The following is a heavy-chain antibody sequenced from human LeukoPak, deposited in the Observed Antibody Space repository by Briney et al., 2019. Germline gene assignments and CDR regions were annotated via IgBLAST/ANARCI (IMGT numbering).Heavy chain of an antibody. V-gene: IGHV4-31*03. Sequence: SQTLSLTCTVSGGSISSGGYYWGWIRQHPGNGLEWIGSIYYNGSPYYSLSLKSRVSILVDTSKNQFSLRLSSVTAADTAVYYCARDLGGFDPWGQGALVTVSS. CDR1: GGSISSGGYY. J-gene: IGHJ5*02. CDR2: IYYNGSP. CDR3: ARDLGGFDP.